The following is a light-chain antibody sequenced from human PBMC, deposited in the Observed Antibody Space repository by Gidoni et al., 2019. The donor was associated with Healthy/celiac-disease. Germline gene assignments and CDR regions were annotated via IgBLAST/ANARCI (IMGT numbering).Light chain of an antibody. Sequence: EIVMTQSPATLSVSPGERATLSCRASQSVRINLAWYQQKPGPAPRLLIYGASTRATGIPARFSGSGSGTEFTLTISSLQSEDFAVYYCQQYNNRQTFGQGTKVEIK. CDR2: GAS. CDR1: QSVRIN. CDR3: QQYNNRQT. J-gene: IGKJ1*01. V-gene: IGKV3-15*01.